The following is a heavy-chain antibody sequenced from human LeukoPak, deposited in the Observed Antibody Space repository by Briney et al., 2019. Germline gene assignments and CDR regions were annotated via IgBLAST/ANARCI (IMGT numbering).Heavy chain of an antibody. D-gene: IGHD3-16*01. CDR3: AKGPTPGLAIIRSYFFDY. Sequence: GGSLRLSCAASGFTFSTYWMNWFRQTPGKGLERVAKIKADGGEKDHVASVKGRFTISRDNAKNSLYLQMNSLRVEDTAVYYCAKGPTPGLAIIRSYFFDYWGQGTLVTVSS. CDR1: GFTFSTYW. CDR2: IKADGGEK. J-gene: IGHJ4*02. V-gene: IGHV3-7*01.